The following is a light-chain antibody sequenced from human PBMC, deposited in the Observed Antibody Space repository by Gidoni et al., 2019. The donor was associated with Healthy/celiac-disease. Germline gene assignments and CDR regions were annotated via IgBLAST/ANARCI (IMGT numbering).Light chain of an antibody. Sequence: EIVMTQSPATLSVSPGERATLSCRARPSVISNLAWYQQKPVQAPRLLIYGASTRATGIPARFSGSGSGTEFTLTISSLQSEDFAVYCCQQYNNWPRITFGQGTRLEIK. CDR1: PSVISN. V-gene: IGKV3-15*01. CDR3: QQYNNWPRIT. CDR2: GAS. J-gene: IGKJ5*01.